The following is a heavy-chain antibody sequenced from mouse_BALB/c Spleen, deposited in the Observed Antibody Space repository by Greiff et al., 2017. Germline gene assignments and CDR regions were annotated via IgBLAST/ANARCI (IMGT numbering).Heavy chain of an antibody. CDR2: ISDGGSYT. D-gene: IGHD1-1*01. J-gene: IGHJ4*01. CDR1: GFTFSDYY. CDR3: ARDQGDYGSSYVAMDY. V-gene: IGHV5-4*02. Sequence: EVQGVESGGGLVKPGGSLKLSCAASGFTFSDYYMYWVRQTPEKRLEWVATISDGGSYTYYPDSVKGRFTISRDNAKNNLYLQMSSLKSEDTAMYYCARDQGDYGSSYVAMDYWGQGTSVTVSS.